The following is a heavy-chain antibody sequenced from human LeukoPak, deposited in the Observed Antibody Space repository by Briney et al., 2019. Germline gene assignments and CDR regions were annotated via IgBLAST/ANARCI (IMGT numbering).Heavy chain of an antibody. CDR1: GFTFSNYN. J-gene: IGHJ5*01. Sequence: EESLRLSCGASGFTFSNYNMNWVRQAPGEGLEWVSSINSRSTYIFYADSVMGRYTISRDNAKNSLFLQMNSLRAEDTAVYYCARDETNGFDSWGQGTLVTVSS. CDR3: ARDETNGFDS. D-gene: IGHD1-14*01. CDR2: INSRSTYI. V-gene: IGHV3-21*01.